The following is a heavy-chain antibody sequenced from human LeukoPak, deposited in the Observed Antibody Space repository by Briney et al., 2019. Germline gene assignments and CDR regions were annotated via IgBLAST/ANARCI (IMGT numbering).Heavy chain of an antibody. CDR1: GFTFSSYT. V-gene: IGHV3-21*01. CDR2: ISSSSSYI. J-gene: IGHJ5*02. D-gene: IGHD4-11*01. Sequence: GGSLRLSCAASGFTFSSYTINWVRQAPGKGLEWVSSISSSSSYIYYADSVKGRFTISRDNAKNSLYLQMNSLRAEDTAVYYCARDSPVTAGPFDPWGQGTLVTVSS. CDR3: ARDSPVTAGPFDP.